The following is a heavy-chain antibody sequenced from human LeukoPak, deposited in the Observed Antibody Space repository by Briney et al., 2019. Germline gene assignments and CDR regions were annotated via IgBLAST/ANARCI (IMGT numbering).Heavy chain of an antibody. V-gene: IGHV4-31*03. J-gene: IGHJ6*02. CDR1: GNSIRSGGFY. CDR2: IYYDGST. D-gene: IGHD6-13*01. Sequence: SETLSLTCTVSGNSIRSGGFYWSWIRQHPEKGLEWIGYIYYDGSTDYNPSLKSRITISVDTSKNQFSLRLSSVTAADTAVYYCAKENYPSSSWYGYGMDVWGQGTPVTVSS. CDR3: AKENYPSSSWYGYGMDV.